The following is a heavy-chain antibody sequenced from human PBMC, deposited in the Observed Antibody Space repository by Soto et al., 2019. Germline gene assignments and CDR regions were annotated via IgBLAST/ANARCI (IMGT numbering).Heavy chain of an antibody. CDR1: GFTFSSYA. J-gene: IGHJ4*02. V-gene: IGHV3-23*01. Sequence: LRLSCAASGFTFSSYAMSWVRQAPGKGLEWVSAISGSGGSTYYADSVKGRFTISRDNSKNTLYLQMNSLRAEDTAVYYCASSEIVATFYFDYWGQGTLVTVSS. CDR3: ASSEIVATFYFDY. CDR2: ISGSGGST. D-gene: IGHD5-12*01.